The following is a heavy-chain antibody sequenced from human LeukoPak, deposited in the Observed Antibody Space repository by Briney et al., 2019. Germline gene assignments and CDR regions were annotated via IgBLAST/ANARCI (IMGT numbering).Heavy chain of an antibody. D-gene: IGHD4-11*01. CDR2: ISGSGGST. Sequence: PGGSLRLSCAASGFTFSSYGMSWVRQAPGKGLEWVSAISGSGGSTYYADSVKGRFTISRDNSKNTLYLQMNSLKASDTAMYYCARLYSNYGFRSGYFDLWGRGTLVTVSS. V-gene: IGHV3-23*01. CDR3: ARLYSNYGFRSGYFDL. J-gene: IGHJ2*01. CDR1: GFTFSSYG.